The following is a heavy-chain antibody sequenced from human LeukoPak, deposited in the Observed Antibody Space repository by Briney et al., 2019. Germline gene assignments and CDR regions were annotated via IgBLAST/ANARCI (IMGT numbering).Heavy chain of an antibody. CDR1: GGSISSSPYY. CDR2: IYYSGTT. Sequence: PSETLSLTCTVSGGSISSSPYYWGWIRQPPGKGLEWIGSIYYSGTTHYNPSLESRVTISVDTSKNQFSLKLSSVTAADTAVYYCATAPCGGDCYSFHNWFDPWGQGTLVTVSS. J-gene: IGHJ5*02. CDR3: ATAPCGGDCYSFHNWFDP. V-gene: IGHV4-39*07. D-gene: IGHD2-21*02.